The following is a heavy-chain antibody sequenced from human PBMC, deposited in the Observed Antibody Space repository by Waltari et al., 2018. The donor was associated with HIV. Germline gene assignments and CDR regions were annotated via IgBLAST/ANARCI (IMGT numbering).Heavy chain of an antibody. Sequence: ASGYNFTKNAINWVRQAPGQGLEWMGWINTNTGIPTYAQGFTGRFVFSLDTSVSTAFLQISSLKAEDTAVFYCARDSGSTRSFDSWGQGALVTVSS. CDR2: INTNTGIP. D-gene: IGHD3-10*01. V-gene: IGHV7-4-1*02. CDR3: ARDSGSTRSFDS. CDR1: GYNFTKNA. J-gene: IGHJ4*02.